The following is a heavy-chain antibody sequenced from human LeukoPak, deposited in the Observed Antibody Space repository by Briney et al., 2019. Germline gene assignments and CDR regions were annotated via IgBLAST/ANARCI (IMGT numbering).Heavy chain of an antibody. CDR1: GFTFSSYG. CDR3: AKAPTPYYDILTPLDY. CDR2: ISYDGSNK. V-gene: IGHV3-30*18. J-gene: IGHJ4*02. Sequence: TGGSLRLSCAASGFTFSSYGMHWVRQAPGKGLEWVAVISYDGSNKYYADSVKGRFTIPRDNSKNTLYLQMNSLRAEDTAVYYCAKAPTPYYDILTPLDYWGQGTLVTVSS. D-gene: IGHD3-9*01.